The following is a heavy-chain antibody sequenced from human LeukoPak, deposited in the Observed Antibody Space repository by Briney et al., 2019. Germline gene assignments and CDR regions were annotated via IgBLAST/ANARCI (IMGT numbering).Heavy chain of an antibody. J-gene: IGHJ5*02. CDR2: ISDDGKYI. CDR3: ARDSGSYLRWFDP. Sequence: PGGSLRLSCAASGFTFSRYSMNWVRQAPGKGLEWVSSISDDGKYIYYADSVKGRFSISRDNAKSSLYLQMNSLRAEDTAVYYCARDSGSYLRWFDPWGQGTLVTVSS. CDR1: GFTFSRYS. V-gene: IGHV3-21*01. D-gene: IGHD1-26*01.